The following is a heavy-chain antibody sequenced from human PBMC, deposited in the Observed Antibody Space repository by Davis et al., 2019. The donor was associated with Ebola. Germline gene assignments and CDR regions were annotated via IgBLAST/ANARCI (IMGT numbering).Heavy chain of an antibody. Sequence: GESLKISCAASGFTFSTYWMSWVRQAPGKGLQWVANTRPDGSEKYYVGPVRGRFTISRDNAKNSVYLQMDSLRAEDTAVYFCVRDVANCGGDCYRSLGYWGQGTLVTVSS. CDR1: GFTFSTYW. J-gene: IGHJ4*02. CDR3: VRDVANCGGDCYRSLGY. CDR2: TRPDGSEK. D-gene: IGHD2-21*02. V-gene: IGHV3-7*01.